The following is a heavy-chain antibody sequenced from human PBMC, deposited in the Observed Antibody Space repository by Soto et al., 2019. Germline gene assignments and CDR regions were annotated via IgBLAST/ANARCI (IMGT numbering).Heavy chain of an antibody. D-gene: IGHD2-21*01. J-gene: IGHJ6*03. V-gene: IGHV1-69*08. Sequence: QVQLVQSGAEVKKPGSSVKVSCEASGGTFTSYIFTWVRQAPGQGLEWMGRSIPIQGTADYALKFQDRVTMTADKSTNTAYMELRSLRPDDTAVYYWAKSLVFVDPAYMDVWGKGTTVTVSS. CDR2: SIPIQGTA. CDR3: AKSLVFVDPAYMDV. CDR1: GGTFTSYI.